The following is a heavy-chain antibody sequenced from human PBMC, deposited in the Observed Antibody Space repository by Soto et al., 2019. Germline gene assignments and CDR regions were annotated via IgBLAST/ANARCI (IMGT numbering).Heavy chain of an antibody. CDR2: IFAGGGT. D-gene: IGHD5-18*01. CDR3: AGGFSYGYIDH. J-gene: IGHJ4*02. Sequence: GGSLRLSCAASGFTVSSNYMSWVRQAPGRGLEWLSVIFAGGGTYYADSVKGRFTISKDNSKNRVYLQMNTLRAGDTAVYYCAGGFSYGYIDHWGQRTPVTVSS. CDR1: GFTVSSNY. V-gene: IGHV3-53*01.